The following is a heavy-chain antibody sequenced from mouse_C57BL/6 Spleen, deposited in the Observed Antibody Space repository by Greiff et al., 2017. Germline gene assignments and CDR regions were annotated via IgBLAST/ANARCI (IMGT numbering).Heavy chain of an antibody. Sequence: EVQLQQSGPELVKPGASVKISCKASGYTFTDYYMNWVKQSHGKSLEWIGDINPNNGGTSYNQKFKGKATLTVDKSSSTAYMELRSLTSEDSAVYYCARLGVGWGQGTTLTVSS. V-gene: IGHV1-26*01. D-gene: IGHD1-1*02. CDR1: GYTFTDYY. J-gene: IGHJ2*01. CDR3: ARLGVG. CDR2: INPNNGGT.